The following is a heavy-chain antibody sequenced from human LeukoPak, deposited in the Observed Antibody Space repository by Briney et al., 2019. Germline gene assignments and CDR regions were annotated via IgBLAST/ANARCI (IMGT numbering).Heavy chain of an antibody. J-gene: IGHJ4*02. CDR3: ARLGGWELRYYFDY. D-gene: IGHD1-26*01. V-gene: IGHV4-39*01. Sequence: SETLSLTCTVSGGSISSYYWGWIRQPPGKGLEWVGSIYYSGSTYYNPSLKSRVTISVDTSKNQFSLKLSSVTATDTAVYYCARLGGWELRYYFDYWGQGTLVTVSS. CDR1: GGSISSYY. CDR2: IYYSGST.